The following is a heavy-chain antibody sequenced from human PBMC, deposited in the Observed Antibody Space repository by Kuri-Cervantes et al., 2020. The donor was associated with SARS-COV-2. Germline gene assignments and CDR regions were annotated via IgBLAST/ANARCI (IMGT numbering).Heavy chain of an antibody. V-gene: IGHV3-23*01. Sequence: GESLKISCAASGFTFRNAWMSWVRQAPGKGLEWVSAISGSGTSRYYADSVKGRFSFSRDNSKNTLFLQMNNLRAEDPAVYYCAKDVYQLPTHFDYWGQGTRVTVSS. CDR3: AKDVYQLPTHFDY. J-gene: IGHJ4*01. D-gene: IGHD2-2*01. CDR2: ISGSGTSR. CDR1: GFTFRNAW.